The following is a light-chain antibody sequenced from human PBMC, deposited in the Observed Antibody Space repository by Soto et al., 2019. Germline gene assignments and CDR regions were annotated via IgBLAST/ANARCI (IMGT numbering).Light chain of an antibody. CDR1: QSLLSNNKNF. Sequence: DIVLTQSPDSLTVSLGERATINCKSSQSLLSNNKNFIGWFQKSPGQPPKVLFSWSSTRESVVPDRIAGSGSGADSTPTISNLPAEDVAVYYCQQHCSAPLTFGGGTKLEIK. CDR2: WSS. V-gene: IGKV4-1*01. J-gene: IGKJ4*01. CDR3: QQHCSAPLT.